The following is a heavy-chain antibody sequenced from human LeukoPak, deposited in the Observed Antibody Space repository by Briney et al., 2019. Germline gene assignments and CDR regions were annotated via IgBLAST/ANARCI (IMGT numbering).Heavy chain of an antibody. CDR1: GGSFSGYY. CDR2: INHSGST. CDR3: ARDINPPNNWFDP. V-gene: IGHV4-34*01. Sequence: SETLSLTCAVYGGSFSGYYWSWIRQPPGKGLGWIGEINHSGSTNYNPSLKSRVTISVDTSKNQFSLKLSSVTAADTAVYYCARDINPPNNWFDPWGQGTLVTVSS. J-gene: IGHJ5*02.